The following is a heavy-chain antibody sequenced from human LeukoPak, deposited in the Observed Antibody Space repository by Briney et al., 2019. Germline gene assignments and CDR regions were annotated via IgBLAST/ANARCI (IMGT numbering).Heavy chain of an antibody. Sequence: SETLSLTCAVSGGSISSGGYSWSWIRQPPGKGLEWIGYIYYSGSTYYNPSLKSRVTISVDTSKNQFSLKLSSVTAADTAVYYCARGIDAGLRYAFHIWGQGTMVTVSS. V-gene: IGHV4-30-4*07. J-gene: IGHJ3*02. CDR3: ARGIDAGLRYAFHI. D-gene: IGHD3/OR15-3a*01. CDR1: GGSISSGGYS. CDR2: IYYSGST.